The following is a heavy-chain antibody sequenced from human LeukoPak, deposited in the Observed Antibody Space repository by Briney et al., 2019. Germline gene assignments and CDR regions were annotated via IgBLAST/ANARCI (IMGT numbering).Heavy chain of an antibody. CDR2: ISSSSSYI. CDR3: ASWYSSSWYDVYYYGMDV. V-gene: IGHV3-21*01. Sequence: GGSLRLSCAASGFTFSSYSMNWVRQAPGKGLDWVSSISSSSSYIYYADSVKGRFTISRDNAKNSLYLQMNSLRAEDTAVYYCASWYSSSWYDVYYYGMDVWGQGTMVTVSS. CDR1: GFTFSSYS. D-gene: IGHD6-13*01. J-gene: IGHJ6*02.